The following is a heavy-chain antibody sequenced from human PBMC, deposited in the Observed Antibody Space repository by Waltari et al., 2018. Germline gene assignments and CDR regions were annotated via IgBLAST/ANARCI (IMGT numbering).Heavy chain of an antibody. CDR1: GCSFSYSW. J-gene: IGHJ4*02. CDR2: IRGDGDEK. CDR3: ARDPTTATSFLLHYFDY. V-gene: IGHV3-7*01. Sequence: EVQLVESGGGLVQPGGYLRLSCVASGCSFSYSWMAWVRQSPRGVLEWLANIRGDGDEKYYVDSVKGRFTISRDNAKNSLYLEMNSLRAEDTAVYYCARDPTTATSFLLHYFDYWGQGNLVTVSS.